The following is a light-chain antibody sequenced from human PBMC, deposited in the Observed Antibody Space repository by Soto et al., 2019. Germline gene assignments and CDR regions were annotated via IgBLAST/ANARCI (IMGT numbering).Light chain of an antibody. J-gene: IGKJ1*01. CDR3: QQSYNTPRT. CDR1: QGISIW. V-gene: IGKV1-12*01. CDR2: AAS. Sequence: DTQMTQSPSSVSAAVGDTVTMTCRPSQGISIWLAWYQLKPGQAPKLLIYAASSLQSGVPSRFSGSESGTDFTLTISSLQPEDFATYYCQQSYNTPRTFGQGTKV.